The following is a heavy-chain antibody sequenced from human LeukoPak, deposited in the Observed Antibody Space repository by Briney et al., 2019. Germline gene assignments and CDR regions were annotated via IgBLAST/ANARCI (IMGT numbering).Heavy chain of an antibody. CDR1: GGSFSGYY. J-gene: IGHJ4*02. CDR2: INHSGST. V-gene: IGHV4-34*01. CDR3: ARGRDPY. Sequence: SATLSLTCAVYGGSFSGYYWTWIRQTPGRGLEWIGEINHSGSTNYSPSLKSRVTISVDTSKSQFSLKLNSVTAADTAMYYCARGRDPYWGQGTLVTVSS. D-gene: IGHD5-24*01.